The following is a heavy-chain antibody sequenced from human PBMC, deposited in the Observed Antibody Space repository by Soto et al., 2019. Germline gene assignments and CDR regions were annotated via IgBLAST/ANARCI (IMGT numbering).Heavy chain of an antibody. J-gene: IGHJ4*02. Sequence: EVQLVQSGGGLAQPGGSLRLSCAASGITVSSRFMSWVRQAPGRGLEWVSLLYSGGSTYYADSVKGRFTISRDNSKNTLYLQMDSLSAEDTAVYFCASRPGEVVPPTVYPLDYWGQGTLVTVSS. CDR2: LYSGGST. D-gene: IGHD2-2*01. CDR1: GITVSSRF. V-gene: IGHV3-66*01. CDR3: ASRPGEVVPPTVYPLDY.